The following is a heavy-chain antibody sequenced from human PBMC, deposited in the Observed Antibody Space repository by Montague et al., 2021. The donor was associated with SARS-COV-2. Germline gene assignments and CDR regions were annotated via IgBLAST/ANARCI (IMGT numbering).Heavy chain of an antibody. CDR3: ARLNRYFDSSGSPSAFDF. D-gene: IGHD3-22*01. J-gene: IGHJ3*01. Sequence: SETLSLTCTVSGGSITNNIDYWAWIRQPPGKGLEWIGSIYYTGNTYYNPSLKSRVTISVVTSKNHFTPKLSSVTAAETAVYYCARLNRYFDSSGSPSAFDFWGQGTKVTVSS. V-gene: IGHV4-39*02. CDR1: GGSITNNIDY. CDR2: IYYTGNT.